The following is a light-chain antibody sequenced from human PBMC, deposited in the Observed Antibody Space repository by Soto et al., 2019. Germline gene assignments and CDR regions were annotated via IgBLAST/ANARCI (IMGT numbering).Light chain of an antibody. CDR2: GAS. V-gene: IGKV3-15*01. CDR3: QQYNNWPALT. Sequence: EIVLTQSPATLSVSPGERATLSCRASQSVSGSLSWYQQKPGQAPRLLIYGASTRATGLPARFSGSGSGTEFTLTISSLQSEDFAVYYCQQYNNWPALTFGGGTKVEIK. CDR1: QSVSGS. J-gene: IGKJ4*01.